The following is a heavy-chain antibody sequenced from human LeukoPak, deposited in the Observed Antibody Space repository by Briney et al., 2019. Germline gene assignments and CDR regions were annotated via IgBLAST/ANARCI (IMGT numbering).Heavy chain of an antibody. J-gene: IGHJ4*02. CDR1: GGSISRYY. V-gene: IGHV4-4*07. CDR2: ISPSGST. Sequence: SQTLSLTCTVSGGSISRYYWTWLRQPAGKGLEWIGRISPSGSTNHNPSLTSRVTISVDTSKNQFSLKLNFVTAADTAVYYCARVSYQEGVDYWGQGTLVTVSS. D-gene: IGHD2-2*01. CDR3: ARVSYQEGVDY.